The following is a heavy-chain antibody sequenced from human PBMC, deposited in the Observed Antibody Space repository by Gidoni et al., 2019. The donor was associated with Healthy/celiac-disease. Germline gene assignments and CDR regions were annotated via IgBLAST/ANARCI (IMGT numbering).Heavy chain of an antibody. CDR1: GGPISSGGYS. CDR3: ARGGYSGFDFWFDP. CDR2: IYHSGST. V-gene: IGHV4-30-2*01. Sequence: QLQWQESGSGRVKPSQTLSLTCAVSGGPISSGGYSWSWIRQPPGKGLEWIGYIYHSGSTYYNPSLKSRVTISVDRSKNQFSLKLSSVTAADTAVYYCARGGYSGFDFWFDPWGQGTLVTVSS. J-gene: IGHJ5*02. D-gene: IGHD5-12*01.